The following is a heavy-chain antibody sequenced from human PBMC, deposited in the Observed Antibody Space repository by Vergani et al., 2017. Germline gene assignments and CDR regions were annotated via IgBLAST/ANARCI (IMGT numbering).Heavy chain of an antibody. Sequence: VQLVESGGGVVQPGRSLRLSCAASGFTFSSYAMHWVRQAPGKGLEWVANIKQDGSEKYYVDSVKGRFTISRDNAKNSLYLQMNSLRAEDTAVYYCARDSRGNYYDSVPGGYWGQGTLVTVSS. CDR2: IKQDGSEK. CDR1: GFTFSSYA. V-gene: IGHV3-7*01. J-gene: IGHJ4*02. CDR3: ARDSRGNYYDSVPGGY. D-gene: IGHD3-22*01.